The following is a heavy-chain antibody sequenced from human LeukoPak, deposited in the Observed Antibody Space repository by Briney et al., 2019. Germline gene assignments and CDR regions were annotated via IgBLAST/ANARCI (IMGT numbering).Heavy chain of an antibody. CDR2: IIPVFGTA. J-gene: IGHJ6*02. CDR3: ARGEGFRRYYYYGMDV. CDR1: GGTFSSYA. V-gene: IGHV1-69*05. Sequence: GSSVKVSCKASGGTFSSYAISWVRQAPGQGLEWMGGIIPVFGTANYAQKFQGRVTITTDESTSTAYMELSSLRSDDTAVYYCARGEGFRRYYYYGMDVWGQGTTVTVSS.